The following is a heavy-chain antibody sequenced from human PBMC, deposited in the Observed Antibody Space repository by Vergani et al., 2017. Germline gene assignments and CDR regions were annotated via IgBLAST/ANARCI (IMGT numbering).Heavy chain of an antibody. V-gene: IGHV4-59*01. J-gene: IGHJ6*02. D-gene: IGHD2-15*01. CDR1: GGSISSYY. CDR3: ARDYCPNSSYYYGMDF. Sequence: QVQLQESGPGLVKPSETLSLTCTDSGGSISSYYWSWIRQPPGTGLEWIGYIYYSGSTNYNHSLKSRVTISVDTSKNQFSLKMSSVTAADTAVYYCARDYCPNSSYYYGMDFWGQGTTVTVSS. CDR2: IYYSGST.